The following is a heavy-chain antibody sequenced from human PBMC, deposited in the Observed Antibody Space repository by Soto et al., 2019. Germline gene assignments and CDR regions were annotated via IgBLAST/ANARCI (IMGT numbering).Heavy chain of an antibody. D-gene: IGHD2-2*03. CDR2: ISAYNGNT. V-gene: IGHV1-18*01. J-gene: IGHJ4*02. CDR1: GYTFTSYG. Sequence: ASVKVSCKASGYTFTSYGISWVRQAPGQGLEWMGWISAYNGNTNYAQKLQGRVTMTTDTSTSTAYMELRSLRSDDTAVYYCARAAGYCSSTSCYFFDYWGQGTLVTVSS. CDR3: ARAAGYCSSTSCYFFDY.